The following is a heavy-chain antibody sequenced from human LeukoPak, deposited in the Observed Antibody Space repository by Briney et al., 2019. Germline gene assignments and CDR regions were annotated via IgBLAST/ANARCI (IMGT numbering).Heavy chain of an antibody. Sequence: PGGSLRLSCAASGLTFSRFSMTWVCQAPGGGLEWVSHINSGSSYLYYADSVKGRFAISRDKAQNSLYLQRTSPRAQATAQFSCSRGYCSGGSCYDYWGQGTLVAVSS. V-gene: IGHV3-21*01. J-gene: IGHJ4*02. CDR3: SRGYCSGGSCYDY. CDR2: INSGSSYL. D-gene: IGHD2-15*01. CDR1: GLTFSRFS.